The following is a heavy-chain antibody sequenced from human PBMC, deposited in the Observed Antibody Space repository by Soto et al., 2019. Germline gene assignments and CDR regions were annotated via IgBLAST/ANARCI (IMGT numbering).Heavy chain of an antibody. CDR2: IYYSGST. CDR1: GGSISSGVYY. V-gene: IGHV4-31*03. CDR3: ASNYCSGGSCYFGDYYYGMDV. J-gene: IGHJ6*02. D-gene: IGHD2-15*01. Sequence: SETLSLTCTVSGGSISSGVYYWSWIRQHPGKGLEWIGYIYYSGSTYYNPSLKSRVTISVDTSKNQFSLKLSSVTAADTAVYYCASNYCSGGSCYFGDYYYGMDVWGQGTTVTVSS.